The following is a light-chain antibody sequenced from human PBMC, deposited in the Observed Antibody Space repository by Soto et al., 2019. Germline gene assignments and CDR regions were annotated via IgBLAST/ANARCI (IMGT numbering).Light chain of an antibody. J-gene: IGKJ1*01. CDR3: QQYATRPWT. CDR2: GAS. Sequence: EIVLTQSPGTLPLSPGERATLSCRARQSVSGSSLAWYQQKPGQSPRLLIHGASSRATGIPDRFSGSGSGTDFTLTISRLEPEDFAVYYCQQYATRPWTFGQGTKVESK. CDR1: QSVSGSS. V-gene: IGKV3-20*01.